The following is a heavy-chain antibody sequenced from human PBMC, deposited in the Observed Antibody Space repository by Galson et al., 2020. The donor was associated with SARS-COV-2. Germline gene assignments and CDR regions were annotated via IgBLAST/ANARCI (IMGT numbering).Heavy chain of an antibody. V-gene: IGHV3-7*01. D-gene: IGHD6-19*01. Sequence: GGSLRLSCAISGFTFKDFWMSRFRQAPGKGLEWVANIRGDGSEANYVDSVQGRFFISRDNARDSLFLQMNNLTADDTAVYFCSREGWQGGYWGQGTRVTVAS. CDR1: GFTFKDFW. J-gene: IGHJ4*02. CDR3: SREGWQGGY. CDR2: IRGDGSEA.